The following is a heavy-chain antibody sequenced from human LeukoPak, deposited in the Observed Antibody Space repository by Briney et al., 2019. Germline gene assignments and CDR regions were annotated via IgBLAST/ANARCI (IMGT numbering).Heavy chain of an antibody. J-gene: IGHJ4*02. V-gene: IGHV1-8*01. CDR1: GYTFTSYD. CDR3: AGTPTRRGIVGARGYFDY. CDR2: MNPNSGNT. D-gene: IGHD1-26*01. Sequence: ASVKVSCKASGYTFTSYDTNGVRQATGQGLEWMGWMNPNSGNTGYAQKFQGRVTMTRNTSISTAYMELSSLRSEDTAVYYCAGTPTRRGIVGARGYFDYWAREPWSPSPQ.